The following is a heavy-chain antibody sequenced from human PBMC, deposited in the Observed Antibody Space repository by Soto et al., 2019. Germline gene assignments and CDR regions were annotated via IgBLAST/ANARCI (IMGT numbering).Heavy chain of an antibody. CDR3: ARFVVVPAALIWYFDL. D-gene: IGHD2-2*01. CDR2: SHHSGSS. V-gene: IGHV4-59*01. J-gene: IGHJ2*01. Sequence: QVQLQESGPGLVKPSETLSLTCTVSGGSISSYYWSWIRQPPGKGLEWIGYSHHSGSSNYNASLKSRISMSVDSSKNQISLKLSSVTAADTAVYYCARFVVVPAALIWYFDLWGRGTLVTVSS. CDR1: GGSISSYY.